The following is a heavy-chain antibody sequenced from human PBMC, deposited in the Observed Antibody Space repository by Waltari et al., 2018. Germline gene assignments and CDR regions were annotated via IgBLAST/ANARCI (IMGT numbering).Heavy chain of an antibody. D-gene: IGHD6-19*01. Sequence: QLQLQESGPGLVKPSETLSLTCTVSGGSISSSSYYWGWIRQPPGKGLEWIGSIYYSGSTYYNPSLKSRVTISVDTSKNQFSLKLSSVTAADTAVYYCARSQWLVLGDYWGQGTLVTVSS. J-gene: IGHJ4*02. CDR1: GGSISSSSYY. CDR3: ARSQWLVLGDY. CDR2: IYYSGST. V-gene: IGHV4-39*07.